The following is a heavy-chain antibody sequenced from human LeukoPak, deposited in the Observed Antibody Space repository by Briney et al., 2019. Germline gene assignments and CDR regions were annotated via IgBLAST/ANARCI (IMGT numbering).Heavy chain of an antibody. D-gene: IGHD3-9*01. CDR2: INPSGGST. Sequence: ASVKVSCKASGYTFTSYYMHWVRQAPGQGLEWMGIINPSGGSTSYAQKFQGRVTMTRDMSTSTVYMELSSLRSEDTAVYYSARDFYDRQYFDWFSTSPSGYFDYWGQGTLVTVSS. CDR1: GYTFTSYY. CDR3: ARDFYDRQYFDWFSTSPSGYFDY. V-gene: IGHV1-46*01. J-gene: IGHJ4*02.